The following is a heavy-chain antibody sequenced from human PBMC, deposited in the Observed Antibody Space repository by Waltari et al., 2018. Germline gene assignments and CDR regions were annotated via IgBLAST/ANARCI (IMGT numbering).Heavy chain of an antibody. V-gene: IGHV3-49*04. CDR1: GFTFGDYA. J-gene: IGHJ4*02. Sequence: EVQLVESGGGLVQPGRSLRLSCTASGFTFGDYAMSWVRQAPGKGLEWVGFIRSKAYGGTTEYAASVKGRFTSSRDDSKSIAYLQMNSLKTEDTAVYYCTTTITTSMIGVVPDYWGQGTLVTVSS. D-gene: IGHD3-22*01. CDR2: IRSKAYGGTT. CDR3: TTTITTSMIGVVPDY.